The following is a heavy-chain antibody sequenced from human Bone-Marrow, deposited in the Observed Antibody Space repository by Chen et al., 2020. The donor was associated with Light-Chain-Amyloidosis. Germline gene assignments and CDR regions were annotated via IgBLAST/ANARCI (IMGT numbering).Heavy chain of an antibody. CDR1: GYTFPNYW. CDR3: ARRRDGYNFDY. D-gene: IGHD5-12*01. CDR2: IYPDDPDA. J-gene: IGHJ4*02. Sequence: EVQLEQSGPEVRKPGESLKISCKASGYTFPNYWIGWVRQMPGKGLEWMGVIYPDDPDARYSPSFEGQVTISADKSITTAYLQWRSLKASDTAMYYCARRRDGYNFDYWGQGTLVTVSS. V-gene: IGHV5-51*01.